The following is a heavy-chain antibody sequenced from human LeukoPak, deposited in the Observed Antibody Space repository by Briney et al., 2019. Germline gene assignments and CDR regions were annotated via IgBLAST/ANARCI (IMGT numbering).Heavy chain of an antibody. D-gene: IGHD3-3*01. CDR2: INQDGSEK. CDR1: GFTFSNYW. V-gene: IGHV3-7*01. Sequence: GGSLRLSCAASGFTFSNYWMNWVRQAPGKGLEWVANINQDGSEKYYVDSVKGRFTISRDNAKNSVYLQMNRLRAEDTAVYYCARDHGFSYYYYYMDVWGKGTTVTVSS. J-gene: IGHJ6*03. CDR3: ARDHGFSYYYYYMDV.